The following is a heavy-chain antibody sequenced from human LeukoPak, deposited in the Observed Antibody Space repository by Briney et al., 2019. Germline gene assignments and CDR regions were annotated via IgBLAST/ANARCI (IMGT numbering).Heavy chain of an antibody. D-gene: IGHD5-24*01. CDR1: GFTFSNYA. J-gene: IGHJ4*02. CDR2: FYSGGTT. V-gene: IGHV3-53*01. CDR3: ARARDGYYFDY. Sequence: GGSLRLSCAASGFTFSNYAMSWVRQAPGKGLEWVSVFYSGGTTYYADSVRGRFTISRDSSKNTLYLQMNSLRAEDMAVYYCARARDGYYFDYWGQGTLVTVSS.